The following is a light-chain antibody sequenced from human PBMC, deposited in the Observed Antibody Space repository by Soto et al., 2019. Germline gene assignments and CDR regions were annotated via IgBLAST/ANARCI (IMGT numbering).Light chain of an antibody. Sequence: EIVLTQSPATLSLSPGERATLSCRASQSVSTYLAWYQQKPGQPPRLLIYDASNRATGIPARFSGSGSGTDFPLTISSLEPEDFAVYYCQHRSNWPITFGQGTRLEIK. J-gene: IGKJ5*01. CDR2: DAS. CDR3: QHRSNWPIT. CDR1: QSVSTY. V-gene: IGKV3-11*01.